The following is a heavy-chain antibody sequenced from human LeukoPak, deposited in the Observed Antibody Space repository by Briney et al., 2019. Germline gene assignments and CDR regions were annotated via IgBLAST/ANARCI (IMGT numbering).Heavy chain of an antibody. Sequence: GESLKISCKGSGYNFPSYWIGWVRQMPGKGLEWMGVIDPHDSDTRYSPSFRGLVTISADKSTTTAYLQWTSLKASDTAMYYCVRVLSSSWFDFDYRGQGTLVTVSS. J-gene: IGHJ4*02. CDR1: GYNFPSYW. CDR2: IDPHDSDT. CDR3: VRVLSSSWFDFDY. D-gene: IGHD6-13*01. V-gene: IGHV5-51*01.